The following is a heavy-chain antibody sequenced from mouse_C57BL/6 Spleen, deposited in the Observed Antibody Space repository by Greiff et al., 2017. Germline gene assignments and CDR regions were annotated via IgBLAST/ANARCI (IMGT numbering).Heavy chain of an antibody. Sequence: QVQLQQPGAELVMPGASVKLSCKASGYTFTSYWMHWVKQRPGQGLEWIGEIDPSDSYTNYNQKFKGKSTLTVDKSSSTAYMQLSSLTSGDSAVYYCARAPVVAPVDYWGQGTTLTVSS. V-gene: IGHV1-69*01. CDR2: IDPSDSYT. J-gene: IGHJ2*01. CDR3: ARAPVVAPVDY. D-gene: IGHD1-1*01. CDR1: GYTFTSYW.